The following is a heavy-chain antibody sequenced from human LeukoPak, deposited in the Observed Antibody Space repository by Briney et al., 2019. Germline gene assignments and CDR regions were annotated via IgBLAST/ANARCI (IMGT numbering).Heavy chain of an antibody. CDR3: AMSPIAARPDLGAYGDPDY. V-gene: IGHV3-30*03. Sequence: GGSLRLSCAASGFTFSSYGMHWVRQAPGKGLEWVAVISYDGSNKYYVVSVKGRFTISRDNSKNTLYLQMNSLRAEDTAVYYCAMSPIAARPDLGAYGDPDYWGQGTLVTVSS. J-gene: IGHJ4*02. CDR1: GFTFSSYG. CDR2: ISYDGSNK. D-gene: IGHD6-6*01.